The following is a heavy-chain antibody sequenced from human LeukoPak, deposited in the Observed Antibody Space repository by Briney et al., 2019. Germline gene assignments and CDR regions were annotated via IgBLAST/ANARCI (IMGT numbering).Heavy chain of an antibody. D-gene: IGHD2-15*01. J-gene: IGHJ1*01. CDR2: INPNSGGT. CDR3: ALSSGGLDFQH. V-gene: IGHV1-2*02. CDR1: GYTFTVYY. Sequence: ASVKASCKASGYTFTVYYMHWVRQAPGQGLEWMGWINPNSGGTNYAQKFQGRVTMTRDTSISTAYMELSRLRSDDAAVYYCALSSGGLDFQHWGQGTLVTVSS.